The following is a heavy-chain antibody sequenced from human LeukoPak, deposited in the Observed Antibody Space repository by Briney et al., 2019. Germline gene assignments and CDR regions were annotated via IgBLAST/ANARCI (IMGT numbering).Heavy chain of an antibody. V-gene: IGHV4-34*01. Sequence: SETLSLTCAVYGGSFSGYYWSWIRQPPGKGLEWIGEINHSGSTNYNPSLKSRVTISVDTSKNQFSLKLSSVTAADTAVYYCARALTTADAFDIWGQGTMVTVTS. J-gene: IGHJ3*02. D-gene: IGHD4-11*01. CDR1: GGSFSGYY. CDR2: INHSGST. CDR3: ARALTTADAFDI.